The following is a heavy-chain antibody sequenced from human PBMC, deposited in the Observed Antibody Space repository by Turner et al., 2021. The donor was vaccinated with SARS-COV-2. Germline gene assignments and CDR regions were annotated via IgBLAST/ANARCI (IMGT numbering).Heavy chain of an antibody. CDR1: GDIPTNYN. Sequence: QVQLDQSGAVATKPGVSVTVSCLTHGDIPTNYNMHWVRQASGHGLKRMGGSNPTSGGRNYAQNIKGRDNMNRDTYTHTTNMKLKKLTSDDTAEYYCASMCNCGDAQDVYFDVWGQGTMVAVSS. J-gene: IGHJ3*01. D-gene: IGHD2-21*01. CDR2: SNPTSGGR. V-gene: IGHV1-2*02. CDR3: ASMCNCGDAQDVYFDV.